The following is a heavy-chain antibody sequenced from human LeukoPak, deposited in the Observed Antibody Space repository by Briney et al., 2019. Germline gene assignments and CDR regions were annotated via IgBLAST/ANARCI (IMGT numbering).Heavy chain of an antibody. Sequence: GGSLRLSCAASGFTFSSYSMNWVRQAPGKGLEWVSYISSSSSTIYYADSVKGRFTISRDNAKNSLYLQMNSLRAEDTAVYYCARPEVRGVTYFDYWGQGTLVTVSS. CDR2: ISSSSSTI. CDR3: ARPEVRGVTYFDY. J-gene: IGHJ4*02. CDR1: GFTFSSYS. V-gene: IGHV3-48*04. D-gene: IGHD3-10*01.